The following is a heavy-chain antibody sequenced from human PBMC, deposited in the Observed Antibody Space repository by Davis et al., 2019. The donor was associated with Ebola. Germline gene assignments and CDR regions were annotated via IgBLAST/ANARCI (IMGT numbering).Heavy chain of an antibody. CDR2: ISSSGSTI. Sequence: GESLKISCAASGFTFSSYSMNWVRQAPGKGLEWVSYISSSGSTIYYADSVKGRFTISRDNAKNTLYLQMNSLRAEDTAVYYCAKETRPIFGVVIDFDYWGQGTLVTVSS. D-gene: IGHD3-3*01. J-gene: IGHJ4*02. V-gene: IGHV3-48*04. CDR1: GFTFSSYS. CDR3: AKETRPIFGVVIDFDY.